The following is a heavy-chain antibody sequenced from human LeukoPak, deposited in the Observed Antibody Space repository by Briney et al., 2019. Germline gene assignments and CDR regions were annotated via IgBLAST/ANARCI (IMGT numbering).Heavy chain of an antibody. V-gene: IGHV1-69*13. Sequence: SVKVSCKASGGTFSNYAISWMRLAPGQGLEWMGGIIPNFNTANYAEKFQDRVTITADESTATAYMELSSLTSEDTAIFYCARDRGGNGFDVWGQGTLVTVSS. CDR1: GGTFSNYA. J-gene: IGHJ3*01. CDR3: ARDRGGNGFDV. CDR2: IIPNFNTA. D-gene: IGHD3-16*01.